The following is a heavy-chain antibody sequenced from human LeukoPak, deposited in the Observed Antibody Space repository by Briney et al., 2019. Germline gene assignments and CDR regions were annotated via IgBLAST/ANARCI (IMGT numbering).Heavy chain of an antibody. D-gene: IGHD6-19*01. Sequence: GGSLPLSCAASAFIISDNFMNWVRQAPGKGLEWVSVIYRDGSTYYADALTCRFTISRDNSKNRLYLQMNSLSAEDTAVYYCARDSSGTQVFDLCGPRDLLSASS. J-gene: IGHJ4*02. CDR1: AFIISDNF. CDR2: IYRDGST. CDR3: ARDSSGTQVFDL. V-gene: IGHV3-53*01.